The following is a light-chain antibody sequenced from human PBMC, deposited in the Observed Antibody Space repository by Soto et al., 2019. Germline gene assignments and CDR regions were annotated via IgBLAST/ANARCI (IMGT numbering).Light chain of an antibody. CDR2: EVR. CDR3: SSSATGSSYS. V-gene: IGLV2-14*01. Sequence: QSVLTQPASVSGSPGQSITISCTGTSSDVGGYNHVSWYQQHPGKAPKLIIFEVRNRPSGVSYRFSASKSGNTASLTITGRQTEDEAVDYCSSSATGSSYSFGSGTKLTVL. J-gene: IGLJ2*01. CDR1: SSDVGGYNH.